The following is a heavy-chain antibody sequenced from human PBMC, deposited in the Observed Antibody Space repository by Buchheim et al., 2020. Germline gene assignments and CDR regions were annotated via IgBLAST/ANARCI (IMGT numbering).Heavy chain of an antibody. J-gene: IGHJ6*02. V-gene: IGHV4-34*01. D-gene: IGHD3-16*01. CDR2: INHSGST. CDR3: ARGVSYYYGMDV. CDR1: GGSFSGYY. Sequence: QVQLQQWGAGLLKPSETLSLPCAVYGGSFSGYYWSWIRQPPGKGLEWIGEINHSGSTNYNPSLKSRVTISVDTSKNQFSLKLSSVTAADTAVYYCARGVSYYYGMDVWGQGTT.